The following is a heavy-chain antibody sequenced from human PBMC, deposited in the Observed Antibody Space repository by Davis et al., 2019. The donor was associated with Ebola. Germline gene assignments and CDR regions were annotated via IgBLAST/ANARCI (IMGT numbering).Heavy chain of an antibody. D-gene: IGHD4-17*01. V-gene: IGHV4-59*08. J-gene: IGHJ4*02. CDR3: ARLGDDYGDYARD. CDR1: GGSISSYY. CDR2: IYYSGST. Sequence: PSETLSLTCTVSGGSISSYYWSWIRQPPGKGLEWIGYIYYSGSTNYNPSLKSRVTISVDTSKNQFSLKLSSVTAADTAVYYCARLGDDYGDYARDWGQGTLVTVSS.